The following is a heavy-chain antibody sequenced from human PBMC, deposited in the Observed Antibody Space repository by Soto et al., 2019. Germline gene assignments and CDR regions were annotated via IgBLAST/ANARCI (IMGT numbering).Heavy chain of an antibody. CDR3: TTDSDSVAGNGVGY. CDR2: IKSKTDGGTT. Sequence: GVSLXLSFAASGFTFSNSWMNWVRQAPGKGLEWVGRIKSKTDGGTTDYAAPVKGRFTISRDDSKNTLYLQMNSLKTEDTAVYYCTTDSDSVAGNGVGYWGQGTLVTVSS. V-gene: IGHV3-15*07. D-gene: IGHD6-19*01. CDR1: GFTFSNSW. J-gene: IGHJ4*02.